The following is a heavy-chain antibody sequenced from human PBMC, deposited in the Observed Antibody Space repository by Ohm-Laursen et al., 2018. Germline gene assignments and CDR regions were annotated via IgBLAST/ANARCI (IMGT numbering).Heavy chain of an antibody. D-gene: IGHD3-10*01. J-gene: IGHJ4*02. V-gene: IGHV3-23*01. CDR1: GFTFSSYA. CDR3: AKSYYPHGSGGYDY. Sequence: LSLTCAASGFTFSSYAMSWVRQAPGKGLEWVSAISGSGGSTYYADSVKGRFTISRDNSKNTLYLQMNSLRAEDTAVYYCAKSYYPHGSGGYDYWGQGTLVTVSS. CDR2: ISGSGGST.